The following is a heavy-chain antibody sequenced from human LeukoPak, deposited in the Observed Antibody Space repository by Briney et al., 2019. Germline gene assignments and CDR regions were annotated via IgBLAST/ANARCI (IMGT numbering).Heavy chain of an antibody. V-gene: IGHV3-23*01. CDR1: GFTFSSYA. J-gene: IGHJ4*02. CDR2: ISGSGGST. Sequence: GGSLRLSCAASGFTFSSYAMSWVRQAPGKGLEWVSAISGSGGSTYYADSVKGRFTISRDNSKNTLYLQMNSLRAEDTAVYSCAKDTRPYGSGSYYFDYWGQGTLVTVSS. CDR3: AKDTRPYGSGSYYFDY. D-gene: IGHD3-10*01.